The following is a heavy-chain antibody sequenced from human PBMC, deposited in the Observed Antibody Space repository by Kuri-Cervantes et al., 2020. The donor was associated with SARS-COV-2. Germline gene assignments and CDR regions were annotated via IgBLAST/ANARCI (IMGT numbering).Heavy chain of an antibody. V-gene: IGHV4-61*05. J-gene: IGHJ4*02. CDR2: IYYSGST. Sequence: SETLSLTCTVSGGSISSSSYYWGWIRQPPGKGLEWIGYIYYSGSTNYNPSLKSRVTISVDTSKNQFSLKLSSVTAADTAVYYCARLTGSGTVWYWGQGTLVTVSS. D-gene: IGHD3-10*01. CDR3: ARLTGSGTVWY. CDR1: GGSISSSSYY.